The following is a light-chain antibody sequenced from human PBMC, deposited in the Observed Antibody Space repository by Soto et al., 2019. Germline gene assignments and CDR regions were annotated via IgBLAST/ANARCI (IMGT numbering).Light chain of an antibody. J-gene: IGLJ3*02. Sequence: QSALTQPPSASGSPGQSVTISCTGTSSDVGDYNYVSWYQQHPGKAPKLMIYEVSKRPSGVPDLFSGSKSGNTASLTVSGLQAEDEADYYCSSYAGSNNWVFGGGTQLTVL. V-gene: IGLV2-8*01. CDR2: EVS. CDR1: SSDVGDYNY. CDR3: SSYAGSNNWV.